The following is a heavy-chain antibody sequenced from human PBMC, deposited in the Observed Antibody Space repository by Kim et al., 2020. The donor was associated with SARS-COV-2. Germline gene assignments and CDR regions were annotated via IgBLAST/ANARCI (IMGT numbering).Heavy chain of an antibody. V-gene: IGHV4-39*07. CDR3: ARDRGFDYGSGSLYNDY. D-gene: IGHD3-10*01. Sequence: SETLSLTCTVSGGSISSSSYYWGWIRQPPGKGLEWIGSIYYSGSTYYNPSLKSRVTISVDTSKNQFSLKLSSVTAADTAVYYCARDRGFDYGSGSLYNDYWGQGTLVTVSS. CDR2: IYYSGST. J-gene: IGHJ4*02. CDR1: GGSISSSSYY.